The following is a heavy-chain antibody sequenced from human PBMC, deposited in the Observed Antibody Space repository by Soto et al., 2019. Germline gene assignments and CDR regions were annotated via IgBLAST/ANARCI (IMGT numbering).Heavy chain of an antibody. Sequence: GSGPTLVNPTQTLTLNCAFSRFSLSTTGEGVGWFRQPPGKAPEWLALIYWDDDVRYSPSLRNRLTITKDTSENQVVLTMTNIDPLDTATYYCVYITVSNGAWFEHWGQGLLVTV. V-gene: IGHV2-5*02. CDR3: VYITVSNGAWFEH. CDR2: IYWDDDV. J-gene: IGHJ5*02. D-gene: IGHD3-10*01. CDR1: RFSLSTTGEG.